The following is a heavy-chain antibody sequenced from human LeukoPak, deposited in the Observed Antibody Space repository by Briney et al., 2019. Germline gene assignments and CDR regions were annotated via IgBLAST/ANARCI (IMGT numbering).Heavy chain of an antibody. D-gene: IGHD4-17*01. J-gene: IGHJ4*02. CDR2: IRYDGSNK. CDR3: ARSGTTVTDEYPDY. Sequence: GGSLRLSCAASGFTFSSYGMHWVRQAPGKGLEWVAFIRYDGSNKYYADSVKGRFTISRDNSKNTLYLQMNSLRAEDTAVYYCARSGTTVTDEYPDYWGQGTLVTVSS. CDR1: GFTFSSYG. V-gene: IGHV3-30*02.